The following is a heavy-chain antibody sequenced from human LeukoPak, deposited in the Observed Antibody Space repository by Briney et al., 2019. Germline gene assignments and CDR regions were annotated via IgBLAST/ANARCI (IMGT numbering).Heavy chain of an antibody. V-gene: IGHV4-59*01. CDR1: GGSISTYY. D-gene: IGHD1-14*01. CDR3: VRGLNNRKSGRRFDVFEI. Sequence: SETLSLTCTVSGGSISTYYWSWLRQPPGKGLEWIGYVYYSGSTNYNPSLKSRVTISADTSKNQFSLRLTSVTAADTAVYYCVRGLNNRKSGRRFDVFEIWGQGTMVTVSS. CDR2: VYYSGST. J-gene: IGHJ3*02.